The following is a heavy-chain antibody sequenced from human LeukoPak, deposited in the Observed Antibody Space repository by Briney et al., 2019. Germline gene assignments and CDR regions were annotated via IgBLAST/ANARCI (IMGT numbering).Heavy chain of an antibody. CDR2: IYYSGST. V-gene: IGHV4-30-4*08. CDR3: ARAPSSSHFDF. CDR1: GGSIRSGDYG. J-gene: IGHJ4*02. Sequence: SETLSLTCTVSGGSIRSGDYGWSWLRQRPGKGWERIGYIYYSGSTFYKPSLKSPANISIDRSKHQFSLKLSSVTAADTAVYYCARAPSSSHFDFWGQGTLVTVSS.